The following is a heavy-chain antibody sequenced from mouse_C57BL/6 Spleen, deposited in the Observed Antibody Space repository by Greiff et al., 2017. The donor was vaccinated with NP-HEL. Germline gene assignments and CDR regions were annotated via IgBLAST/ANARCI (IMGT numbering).Heavy chain of an antibody. J-gene: IGHJ4*01. CDR2: IDPANGNT. V-gene: IGHV14-3*01. CDR3: AREGTAQATGYAMDY. CDR1: GFNIKNTY. Sequence: EXQLVESVAELVRPGASVKLSCTASGFNIKNTYMHWVKQRPEQGLEWIGRIDPANGNTKYAPKFQGKATITADTSSNTAYLQLSSLTSEDTAIYYCAREGTAQATGYAMDYWGQGTSVTVSS. D-gene: IGHD3-2*02.